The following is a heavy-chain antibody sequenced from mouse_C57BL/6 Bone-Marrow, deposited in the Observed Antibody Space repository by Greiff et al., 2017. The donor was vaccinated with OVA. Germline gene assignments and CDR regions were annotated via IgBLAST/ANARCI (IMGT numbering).Heavy chain of an antibody. CDR2: IYPRSGNT. CDR1: GYTFTSYG. CDR3: ARSLFYAMDY. J-gene: IGHJ4*01. Sequence: QVQLQQSGAELARPGASVKLSCKASGYTFTSYGISWVKQRTGQGLEWIGEIYPRSGNTYYNEKFKGKATLTADKSSSTAYMELRSLTSEDAAVYFCARSLFYAMDYWGQGTSVTVSS. V-gene: IGHV1-81*01.